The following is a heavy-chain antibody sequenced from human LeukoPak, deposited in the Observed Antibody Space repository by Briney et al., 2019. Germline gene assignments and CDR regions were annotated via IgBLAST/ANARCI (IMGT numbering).Heavy chain of an antibody. D-gene: IGHD5-24*01. CDR1: GGSISSSSYY. CDR2: IYHSGST. Sequence: PSETLSLTCTVSGGSISSSSYYWGWIRQPPGKGLEWIGSIYHSGSTYYNPSLKSRVTISVDTSKNQLFLKLSSVTAADTAVYYCAKYGDAYNPFDFWGQGTLVTVSS. CDR3: AKYGDAYNPFDF. J-gene: IGHJ4*02. V-gene: IGHV4-39*01.